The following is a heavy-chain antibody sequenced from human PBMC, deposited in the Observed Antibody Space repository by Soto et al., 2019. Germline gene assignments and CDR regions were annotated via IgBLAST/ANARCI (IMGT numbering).Heavy chain of an antibody. D-gene: IGHD2-15*01. CDR2: INHSGDT. V-gene: IGHV4-34*01. CDR1: GGSFSGYY. J-gene: IGHJ5*02. CDR3: ARAERLPTCCFHP. Sequence: SETLSLTCAVYGGSFSGYYWSWIRQPPGKGLEWIGEINHSGDTTYNPSLKSRVTISVDTSKNQFSLKMTSVTAADTAMYFCARAERLPTCCFHPRCPAPQGTVSS.